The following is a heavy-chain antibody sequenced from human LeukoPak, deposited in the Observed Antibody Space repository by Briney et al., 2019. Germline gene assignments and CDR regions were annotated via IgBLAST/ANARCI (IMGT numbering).Heavy chain of an antibody. CDR2: IGDSGGST. J-gene: IGHJ5*02. CDR1: GFTFSSYA. Sequence: GGSLRLSCAASGFTFSSYAMSWVRQAPGKGLEWVSVIGDSGGSTYYADSVKGRFTISRDNSKNTLYLQMNSLRDEDTAVYYCARGQLNLDNWFGPWGQGTLVTVSS. CDR3: ARGQLNLDNWFGP. D-gene: IGHD6-13*01. V-gene: IGHV3-23*01.